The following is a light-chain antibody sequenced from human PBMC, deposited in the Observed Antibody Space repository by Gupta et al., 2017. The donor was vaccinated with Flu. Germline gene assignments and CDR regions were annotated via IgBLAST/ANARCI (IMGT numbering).Light chain of an antibody. Sequence: GDRVTISCLAIQSISSYLNWYQQKPGKAPKLLIYAASSLQSGVPSRFSGSRSGTDCTLTISSLQPEDFATYYYQQSYSTPYTFGQGTKLEIK. V-gene: IGKV1-39*01. CDR2: AAS. CDR3: QQSYSTPYT. CDR1: QSISSY. J-gene: IGKJ2*01.